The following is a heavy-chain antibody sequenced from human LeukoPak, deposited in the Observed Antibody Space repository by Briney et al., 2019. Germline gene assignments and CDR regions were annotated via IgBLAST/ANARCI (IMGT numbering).Heavy chain of an antibody. V-gene: IGHV4-61*02. CDR1: GGSISSGSYY. D-gene: IGHD3-22*01. CDR2: IYTSGST. J-gene: IGHJ4*02. Sequence: SQTLSLTCTVSGGSISSGSYYWSWIRQPAGKGLEWIGRIYTSGSTNYNPSLKSRVTISVDTSKNQFSLKLSSVTAADTAVYYCARDGSGYSFDYWGRGTLVTVSS. CDR3: ARDGSGYSFDY.